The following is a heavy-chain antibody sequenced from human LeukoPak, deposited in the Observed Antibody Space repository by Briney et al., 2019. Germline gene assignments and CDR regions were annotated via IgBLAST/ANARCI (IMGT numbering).Heavy chain of an antibody. D-gene: IGHD5-24*01. V-gene: IGHV4-34*01. CDR3: ERASLQGWLACFQH. Sequence: PSETLSLTCAVYGGSFSVYYWRWIRQPPGEGLEWIGELNHSGSTNSNPSLKSRVTISVDTSKTQFSLKLSSVTAADTAVSYCERASLQGWLACFQHWGQGTLVTVSS. CDR1: GGSFSVYY. J-gene: IGHJ1*01. CDR2: LNHSGST.